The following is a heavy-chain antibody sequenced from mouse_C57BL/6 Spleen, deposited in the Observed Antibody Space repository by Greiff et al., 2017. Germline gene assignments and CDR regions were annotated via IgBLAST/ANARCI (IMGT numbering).Heavy chain of an antibody. V-gene: IGHV1-82*01. CDR2: IYPGDGDT. Sequence: QVQLQQSGPELVKPGASVKISCKASGYAFTSSWMHWVKQRPGQGLEWIGRIYPGDGDTNYNGKFKGKATLTADKSSSTAYMQLSSLTAEDSAVYICARDWDGAYWGQGTLVTVSA. D-gene: IGHD4-1*01. CDR3: ARDWDGAY. CDR1: GYAFTSSW. J-gene: IGHJ3*01.